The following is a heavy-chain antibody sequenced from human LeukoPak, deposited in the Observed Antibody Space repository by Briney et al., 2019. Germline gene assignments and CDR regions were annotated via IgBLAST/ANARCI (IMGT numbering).Heavy chain of an antibody. CDR3: ARSGRLRYYYMDV. D-gene: IGHD1-14*01. J-gene: IGHJ6*03. V-gene: IGHV3-74*01. Sequence: GGSLRLSCAASGFTFSSYWMHWVRQAPGKGLVWVSRINSDGSSTSYADSVKGRFTISRDNAKNTLYLQMNSLRAEDTAVYYCARSGRLRYYYMDVWGKGTTVTVSS. CDR1: GFTFSSYW. CDR2: INSDGSST.